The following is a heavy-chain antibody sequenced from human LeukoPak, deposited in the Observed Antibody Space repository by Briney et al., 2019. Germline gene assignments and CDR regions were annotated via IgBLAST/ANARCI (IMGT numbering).Heavy chain of an antibody. CDR1: GFTFSSYG. D-gene: IGHD3-10*01. J-gene: IGHJ4*02. V-gene: IGHV3-33*06. Sequence: GRSLRLSCAASGFTFSSYGMHWVRQAPGKGLEWVAVIWYDGSNKYYADSVKGRFTISRDNSKNTLYLQMNSLRAEDTAVYFCAKRGIVIRGLLIIGFHKEAYYFDSWGQGILVTVSS. CDR3: AKRGIVIRGLLIIGFHKEAYYFDS. CDR2: IWYDGSNK.